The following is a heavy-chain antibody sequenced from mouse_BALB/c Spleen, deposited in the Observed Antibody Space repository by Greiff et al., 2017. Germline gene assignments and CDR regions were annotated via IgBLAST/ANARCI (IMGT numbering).Heavy chain of an antibody. D-gene: IGHD4-1*02. CDR3: ARGNWDGAMDY. V-gene: IGHV5-15*02. Sequence: VQGVESGGGLVQPGGSRKLSCAASGFTFSDYGMAWVRQAPGKGPEWVAFISNLAYSIYYADTVTGRFTISRENAKNTLYLEMSSLRSEDTAMYYGARGNWDGAMDYWGQGTSVTVSA. CDR1: GFTFSDYG. CDR2: ISNLAYSI. J-gene: IGHJ4*01.